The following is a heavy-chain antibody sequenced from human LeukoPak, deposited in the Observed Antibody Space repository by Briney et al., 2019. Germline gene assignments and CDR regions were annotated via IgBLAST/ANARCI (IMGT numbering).Heavy chain of an antibody. V-gene: IGHV4-4*07. CDR3: ARDFSIAVAGDAFDI. J-gene: IGHJ3*02. CDR2: IYTSGST. D-gene: IGHD6-19*01. Sequence: SETLSLTCTVSGGSISSYYWSWIRQPAGKGLEWIGRIYTSGSTNYNPSLKSRVTMSVDTSKNQFSLKLSSVTAADTAVYYCARDFSIAVAGDAFDIWGQGTMVTVSS. CDR1: GGSISSYY.